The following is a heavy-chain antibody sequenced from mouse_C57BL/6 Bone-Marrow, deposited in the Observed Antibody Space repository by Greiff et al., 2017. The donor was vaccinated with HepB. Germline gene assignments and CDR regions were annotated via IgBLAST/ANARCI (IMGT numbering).Heavy chain of an antibody. V-gene: IGHV5-6*01. CDR3: ARYYGSSSDY. Sequence: EVQGVESGGDLVKPGGSLKLSCAASGFTFSSYGMSWVRQTPDKRLEWVATISSGGSYTYYPDSVKGRFTISRDNAKNTLYLQMSSLKSEDTAMYYCARYYGSSSDYWGQGTTLTVSS. D-gene: IGHD1-1*01. CDR1: GFTFSSYG. CDR2: ISSGGSYT. J-gene: IGHJ2*01.